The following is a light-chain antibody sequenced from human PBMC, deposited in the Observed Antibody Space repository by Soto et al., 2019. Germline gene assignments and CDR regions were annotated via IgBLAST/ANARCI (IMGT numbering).Light chain of an antibody. V-gene: IGKV3-15*01. CDR2: GAS. J-gene: IGKJ1*01. Sequence: ILMAQSPASLYVCPGECGTLACRASQSVSIDLAWYQQTPGQAPRLLIYGASTRATGIPSRFSGSGSGTYFAPAISILRPADFAVCDRQQYGNAAWTFGKGTQVDI. CDR1: QSVSID. CDR3: QQYGNAAWT.